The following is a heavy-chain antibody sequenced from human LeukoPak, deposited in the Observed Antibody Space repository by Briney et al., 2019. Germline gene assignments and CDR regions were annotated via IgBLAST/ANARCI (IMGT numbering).Heavy chain of an antibody. V-gene: IGHV3-23*01. CDR2: ISGSGDNT. Sequence: PGGSLRLSCAAPGFTFSSYWMSWVRQAPGKGLEWVSTISGSGDNTYYADSVKGRFTISRDNSKNTLYLQMNSLRAEDTAVYYCAKVTYGSGTYGAFDYWGQGTLVTVSS. D-gene: IGHD3-10*01. CDR3: AKVTYGSGTYGAFDY. J-gene: IGHJ4*02. CDR1: GFTFSSYW.